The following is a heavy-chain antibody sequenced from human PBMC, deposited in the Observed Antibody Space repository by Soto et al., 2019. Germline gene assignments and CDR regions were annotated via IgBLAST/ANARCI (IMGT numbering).Heavy chain of an antibody. J-gene: IGHJ4*02. CDR3: ARDRVVPAEGETPNTFDF. CDR1: GGSFSGYY. D-gene: IGHD2-2*01. V-gene: IGHV4-34*01. CDR2: INHSGST. Sequence: SETLSLTCAVYGGSFSGYYWSWIRRPPGKGLEWIGEINHSGSTNYNPSLKSRVTISVDTSKNQFSLKLSSVTAADTAVYYCARDRVVPAEGETPNTFDFWGQGTLVTVSS.